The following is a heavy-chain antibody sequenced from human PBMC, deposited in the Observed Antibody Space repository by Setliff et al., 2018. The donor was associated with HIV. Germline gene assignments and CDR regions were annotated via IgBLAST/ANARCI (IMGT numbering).Heavy chain of an antibody. CDR2: ISYDGSNK. CDR1: GFTFGDYV. J-gene: IGHJ6*03. CDR3: TRYGSGRSAGNNYYYNYMDV. Sequence: PGGSLRLSCITSGFTFGDYVMSWFRQAPGKGLEWVAVISYDGSNKYYADSVKGRFTISRDNSKNTLYLQMNSLRPEDTAVYYCTRYGSGRSAGNNYYYNYMDVWGKGTTVTVSS. V-gene: IGHV3-30*03. D-gene: IGHD3-10*01.